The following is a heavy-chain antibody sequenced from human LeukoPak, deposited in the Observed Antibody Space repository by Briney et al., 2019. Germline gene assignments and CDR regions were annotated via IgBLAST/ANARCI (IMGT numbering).Heavy chain of an antibody. CDR2: IYPRDGST. D-gene: IGHD2-2*02. V-gene: IGHV1-46*01. Sequence: ASVKVSCKASGYTFTSNYIHWVRQAPGQGLEWMGMIYPRDGSTSYAQKFQGRVTMTRNTSTSTVYMELSSLRSEDTAVYYCARSKLGYCSSTSCYSSFMDVNYGMDVWGQGTTVTVSS. J-gene: IGHJ6*02. CDR3: ARSKLGYCSSTSCYSSFMDVNYGMDV. CDR1: GYTFTSNY.